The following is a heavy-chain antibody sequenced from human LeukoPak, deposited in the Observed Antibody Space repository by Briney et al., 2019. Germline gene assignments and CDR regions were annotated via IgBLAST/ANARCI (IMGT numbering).Heavy chain of an antibody. CDR3: ANAAAAGGY. Sequence: PGGSLRLSCTASGFTFSIFGMHWVRQAPGKGLEWVAFIRYDGTNKYYADSVKGRFTISRDNSKNTLYLQMNGLRAEDTAVYYCANAAAAGGYWGQGTLVTVSS. V-gene: IGHV3-30*02. J-gene: IGHJ4*02. CDR1: GFTFSIFG. CDR2: IRYDGTNK. D-gene: IGHD6-13*01.